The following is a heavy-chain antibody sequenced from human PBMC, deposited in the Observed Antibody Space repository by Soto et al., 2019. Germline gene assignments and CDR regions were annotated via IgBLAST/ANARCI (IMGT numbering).Heavy chain of an antibody. Sequence: KPGGSLRLSCAASGYTFRDYSMNWVRQAPGKGLEWVAYFGTSRKYIFYPDSVRGRFTISRDDARNSLYLQLNSLRDEDTAVYYCVRDRDWAFDIWGQGTMVTVSS. CDR3: VRDRDWAFDI. V-gene: IGHV3-21*05. J-gene: IGHJ3*02. CDR2: FGTSRKYI. D-gene: IGHD3-9*01. CDR1: GYTFRDYS.